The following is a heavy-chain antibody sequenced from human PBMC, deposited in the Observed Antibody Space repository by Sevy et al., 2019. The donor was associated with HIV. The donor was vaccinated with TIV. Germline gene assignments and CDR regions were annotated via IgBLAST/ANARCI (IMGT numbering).Heavy chain of an antibody. CDR1: GFTFSSYA. Sequence: GSLRLSCAASGFTFSSYAMSWVRQAPGKGLEWVSAISGSGGSTYYADTVKGRFTISRDNSKNTLYLQMNSLRAEDTAVYYCAKERRAADAFDIWGQGTMVTVSS. V-gene: IGHV3-23*01. CDR3: AKERRAADAFDI. D-gene: IGHD6-13*01. CDR2: ISGSGGST. J-gene: IGHJ3*02.